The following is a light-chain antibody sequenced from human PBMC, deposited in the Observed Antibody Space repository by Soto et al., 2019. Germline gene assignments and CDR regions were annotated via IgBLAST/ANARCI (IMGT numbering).Light chain of an antibody. CDR3: QQYGGVPYT. CDR2: GAS. CDR1: QSVSSN. V-gene: IGKV3-20*01. J-gene: IGKJ2*01. Sequence: TQSPSTLSGSVGDRVTITCRASQSVSSNLAWYQQRLGQAPRLLIYGASSGATGIPDRFSGSGSGTDFTLTISRLEPEDFAIYYCQQYGGVPYTFGQGTKV.